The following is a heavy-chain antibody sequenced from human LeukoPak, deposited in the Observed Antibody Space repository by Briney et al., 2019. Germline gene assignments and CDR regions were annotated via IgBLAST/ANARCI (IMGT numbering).Heavy chain of an antibody. CDR2: ISGSGGST. V-gene: IGHV3-23*01. D-gene: IGHD3-3*01. Sequence: GGSPRLSCAASGFTFSSYAMSWVRQAPGKGLEWVSAISGSGGSTYYADSVKGRFTISRDNSKNTLYLQMNSLRAEDTAVYYCAKATYYDFWSGYYSFDYWGQGTLVTVSS. J-gene: IGHJ4*02. CDR3: AKATYYDFWSGYYSFDY. CDR1: GFTFSSYA.